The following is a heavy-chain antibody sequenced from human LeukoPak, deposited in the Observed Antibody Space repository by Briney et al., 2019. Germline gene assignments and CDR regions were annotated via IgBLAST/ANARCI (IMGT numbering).Heavy chain of an antibody. CDR3: ARGDAILTGYYPAYDY. J-gene: IGHJ4*02. D-gene: IGHD3-9*01. Sequence: SVKVSCKASGGTFSSYAISWVRQAPGQGLEWMGRIIPIFGIANYAQKFQGRVTITADKSTSTAYMELSSLRSEDTAVYYCARGDAILTGYYPAYDYWGQGTLVTVSS. V-gene: IGHV1-69*04. CDR1: GGTFSSYA. CDR2: IIPIFGIA.